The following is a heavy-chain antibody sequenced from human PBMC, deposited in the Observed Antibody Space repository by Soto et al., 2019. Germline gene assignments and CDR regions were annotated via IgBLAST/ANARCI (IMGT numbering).Heavy chain of an antibody. Sequence: ASVKVSCKASGYTFTSYYMHWVRQAPGQGLEWMGIINPSGGSTSYAQKFQGRVTMTRDTSTSTVYMELSSLRSEDTAVYYCARVGCSSNSCYKAGIGGNGMDVWGQGTKVTVYS. CDR1: GYTFTSYY. V-gene: IGHV1-46*01. CDR3: ARVGCSSNSCYKAGIGGNGMDV. J-gene: IGHJ6*02. CDR2: INPSGGST. D-gene: IGHD2-2*02.